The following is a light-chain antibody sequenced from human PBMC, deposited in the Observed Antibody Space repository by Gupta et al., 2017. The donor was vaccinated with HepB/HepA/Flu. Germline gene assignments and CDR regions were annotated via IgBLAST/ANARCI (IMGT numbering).Light chain of an antibody. V-gene: IGLV3-16*01. CDR2: KNR. Sequence: SYALTQPPSVSVSLVQMARITCPGDAFPKKYAYWYQQKPGQFPVLLIDKNRERHSGIPERFSGSSTGTIFTLTISGVQAEEEADYYCLPADSSSTYVVFGGGTKLTVL. J-gene: IGLJ2*01. CDR1: AFPKKY. CDR3: LPADSSSTYVV.